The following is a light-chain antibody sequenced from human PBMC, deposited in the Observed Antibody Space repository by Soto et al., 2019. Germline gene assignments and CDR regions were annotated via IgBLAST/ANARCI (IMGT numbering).Light chain of an antibody. CDR1: QSVRSNY. CDR2: GAS. J-gene: IGKJ4*01. V-gene: IGKV3-20*01. CDR3: QQYGTSPPLT. Sequence: EIVLTQSPGTLSLSPGDRATLSCRASQSVRSNYLAWYQQKPGQAPRLLLYGASSGATGIPDRFSGSGSGTDFTLTISRLEPEDFALYYCQQYGTSPPLTFGGGTKVEIK.